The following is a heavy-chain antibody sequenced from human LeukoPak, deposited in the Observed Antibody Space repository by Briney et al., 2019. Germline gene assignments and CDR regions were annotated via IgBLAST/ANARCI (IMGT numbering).Heavy chain of an antibody. CDR2: IYNGGNT. Sequence: SVTLSLTCTVSGGSISSFYWSWIRQPPGKGLEWIGNIYNGGNTNYNPSLKSRVTISADTSKNQFSLRLRSVTAADTAVYYCARDSWLGSNRAFDYWGQGTLVTVSS. V-gene: IGHV4-59*01. CDR1: GGSISSFY. CDR3: ARDSWLGSNRAFDY. D-gene: IGHD4-11*01. J-gene: IGHJ4*02.